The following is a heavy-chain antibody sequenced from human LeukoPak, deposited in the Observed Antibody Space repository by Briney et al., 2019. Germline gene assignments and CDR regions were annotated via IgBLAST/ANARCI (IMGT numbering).Heavy chain of an antibody. CDR2: IDPKGGST. Sequence: ASVKVSCKASGYIFTNYYMHWVRQAPGQGLEWMGIIDPKGGSTTYAKNFQGRVTMTRDTSTSTLYLDLSRLRSEDTAVYYCARGRYCSSTSCFLSYYYYGMDVWGQGTTVTVSS. CDR3: ARGRYCSSTSCFLSYYYYGMDV. D-gene: IGHD2-2*01. V-gene: IGHV1-46*01. CDR1: GYIFTNYY. J-gene: IGHJ6*02.